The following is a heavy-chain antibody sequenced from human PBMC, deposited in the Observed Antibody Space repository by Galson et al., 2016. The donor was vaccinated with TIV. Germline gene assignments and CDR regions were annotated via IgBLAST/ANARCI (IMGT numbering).Heavy chain of an antibody. J-gene: IGHJ5*01. CDR3: AKGRSWDFGGWFDS. Sequence: SLRLSCAASGFAFSAYAMHWVRQAPGKGLEWVSLIIGNGGHTYYSDSVKARFTISRDNSKNTMYLQMRSLRAEDTAGDYFAKGRSWDFGGWFDSWGQGTLVTVSS. CDR2: IIGNGGHT. V-gene: IGHV3-23*01. CDR1: GFAFSAYA. D-gene: IGHD3-16*01.